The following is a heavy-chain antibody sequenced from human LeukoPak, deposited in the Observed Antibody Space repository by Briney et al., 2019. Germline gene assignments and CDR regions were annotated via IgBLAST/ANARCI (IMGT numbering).Heavy chain of an antibody. D-gene: IGHD6-13*01. CDR3: ARDSGAAAEDY. CDR1: GGSISSGGYY. CDR2: IYYSGST. Sequence: PSETLSLTCTVSGGSISSGGYYWSWIRQHPGKGLEWIGYIYYSGSTYYNPSLKCRVTISVDTSKNQFSLKLSSVTAADTAVYYCARDSGAAAEDYWGQGTLVTVSS. V-gene: IGHV4-31*03. J-gene: IGHJ4*02.